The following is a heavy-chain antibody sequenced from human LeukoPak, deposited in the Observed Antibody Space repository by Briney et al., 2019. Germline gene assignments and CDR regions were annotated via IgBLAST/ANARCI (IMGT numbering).Heavy chain of an antibody. J-gene: IGHJ4*02. CDR3: AKEGVAARPTSLYYFDY. CDR1: GFTFSSYA. D-gene: IGHD6-6*01. V-gene: IGHV3-23*01. Sequence: GGSLRLSCAASGFTFSSYAMSWVRQAPGKGLEWVSAISGSGGSTYYADSVKGRFTISRDNSKNTLYLQMNSLRAEDTAVYYCAKEGVAARPTSLYYFDYWGQGTLVTVSS. CDR2: ISGSGGST.